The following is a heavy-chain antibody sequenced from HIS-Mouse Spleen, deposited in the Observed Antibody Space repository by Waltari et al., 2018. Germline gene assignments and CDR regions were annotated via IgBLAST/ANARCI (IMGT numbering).Heavy chain of an antibody. CDR1: CCPIRRRSYY. J-gene: IGHJ2*01. CDR3: AREIPYSSSWYDWYFDL. Sequence: QLQLQESGPGLVKPSETLSLTCPVSCCPIRRRSYYWGWIRQPPGKGLEWIGSIYYSGSTYYNPSLKSRVTISVDTSKNQFSLKLSSVTAADTAVYYCAREIPYSSSWYDWYFDLWGRGTLVTVSS. V-gene: IGHV4-39*07. D-gene: IGHD6-13*01. CDR2: IYYSGST.